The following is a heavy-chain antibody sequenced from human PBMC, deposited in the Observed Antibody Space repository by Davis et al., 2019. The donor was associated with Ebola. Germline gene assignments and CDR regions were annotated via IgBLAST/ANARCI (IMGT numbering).Heavy chain of an antibody. CDR2: IKQDGSER. J-gene: IGHJ5*01. V-gene: IGHV3-7*03. D-gene: IGHD6-19*01. CDR3: ARDSGWSGVVS. Sequence: GESLKISCVVSGFTLSDYWMNWVRQAPGKGPEWVAIIKQDGSERHYVESVKGRFTISRDNAKNSLYLQMNSLRAEDTAVYYCARDSGWSGVVSWGQGTLVTVSS. CDR1: GFTLSDYW.